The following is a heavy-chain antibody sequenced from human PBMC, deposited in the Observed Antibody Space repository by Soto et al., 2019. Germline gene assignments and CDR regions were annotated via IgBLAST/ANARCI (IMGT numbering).Heavy chain of an antibody. V-gene: IGHV1-69*01. D-gene: IGHD3-16*01. CDR2: IVPIFQTA. Sequence: QVQLVQSGAEVKRPGSSVKVSCKASGDTFSTFTLSWMRQAPGQGLEWMGGIVPIFQTANYARKFQGRLTITADESTTTAYMELSSLLSEDTALYFCATTLERTSWGAFDYWGQGTLVTVS. J-gene: IGHJ4*02. CDR1: GDTFSTFT. CDR3: ATTLERTSWGAFDY.